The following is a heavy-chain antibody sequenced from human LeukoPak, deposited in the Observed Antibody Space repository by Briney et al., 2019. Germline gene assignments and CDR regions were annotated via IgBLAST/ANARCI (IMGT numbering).Heavy chain of an antibody. D-gene: IGHD4-11*01. CDR1: GASISRYY. J-gene: IGHJ6*03. V-gene: IGHV4-59*01. CDR2: VDHTGST. Sequence: SETLSLTCTVSGASISRYYWSWIRQPPGKGLEWIGYVDHTGSTKFNPSLNGRVSISRDTSKNFFSLRLRSVTAADTAVYFCARGRVSSSTWYSTYYYFFYMDFWGKGTTVTVSS. CDR3: ARGRVSSSTWYSTYYYFFYMDF.